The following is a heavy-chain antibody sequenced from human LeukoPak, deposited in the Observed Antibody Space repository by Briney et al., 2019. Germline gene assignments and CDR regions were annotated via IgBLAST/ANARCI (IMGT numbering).Heavy chain of an antibody. CDR1: GFTFSFYG. CDR2: ISYDGSNK. J-gene: IGHJ6*02. V-gene: IGHV3-30*18. CDR3: AKDFYRGTTLLDF. Sequence: GGSLRLSSAASGFTFSFYGMHWGCQAPGKGLEWVAIISYDGSNKYYADSVQGRFTISRDNSKNTLYLQMNSLRAEDTAVYYCAKDFYRGTTLLDFWDQGTTVTVSS. D-gene: IGHD1-26*01.